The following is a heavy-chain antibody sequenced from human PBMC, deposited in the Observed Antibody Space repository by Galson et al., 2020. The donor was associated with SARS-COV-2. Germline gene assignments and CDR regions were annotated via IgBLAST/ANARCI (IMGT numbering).Heavy chain of an antibody. V-gene: IGHV4-31*03. CDR1: GGSISSGGYY. CDR3: ARDYYYGSGSYPKYYYYYGMDV. Sequence: SETLSLTCTVSGGSISSGGYYWSWIRQHPGKGLEWIGYIYYSGSTYYNPSLKSRVTISVDTSKNQFSLKLSSVTAADTAVYYCARDYYYGSGSYPKYYYYYGMDVWGQGTTVTVSS. D-gene: IGHD3-10*01. J-gene: IGHJ6*02. CDR2: IYYSGST.